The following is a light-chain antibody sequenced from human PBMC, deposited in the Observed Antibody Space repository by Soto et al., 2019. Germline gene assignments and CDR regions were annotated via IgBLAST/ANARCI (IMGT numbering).Light chain of an antibody. CDR2: NNN. V-gene: IGLV1-44*01. J-gene: IGLJ1*01. Sequence: QALLAQPPPTSLTPRPRVTLSCSGGSSNIGTNAVNWYQQLPGTAPKLLIYNNNQRPSGVPDRFSGSKSGTSASLAISGLQSEDEADYYCAAWDDSLNGYVFGTGTKVTVL. CDR3: AAWDDSLNGYV. CDR1: SSNIGTNA.